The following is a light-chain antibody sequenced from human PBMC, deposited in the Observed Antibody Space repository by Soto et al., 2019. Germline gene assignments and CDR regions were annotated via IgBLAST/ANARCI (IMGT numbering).Light chain of an antibody. V-gene: IGKV1-12*01. CDR2: AAS. CDR3: QQANSFPQS. Sequence: DIQMTQSPSSVSASVGDRVTITCRPSQESNSWAAWYQQKAWKAPKLLIYAASNLQGGDPSRFCGSGSGTDFTLTISSLQPEDFAAYYCQQANSFPQSFGGGTKVEIK. J-gene: IGKJ4*02. CDR1: QESNSW.